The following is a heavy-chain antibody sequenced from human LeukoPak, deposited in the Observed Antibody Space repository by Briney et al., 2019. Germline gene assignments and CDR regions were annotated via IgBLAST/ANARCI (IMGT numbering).Heavy chain of an antibody. CDR2: IRSKAYGGTT. V-gene: IGHV3-49*03. CDR3: TRDRIYCSGGSCYHDY. D-gene: IGHD2-15*01. J-gene: IGHJ4*02. CDR1: GFTFGDYA. Sequence: PGGSLRLSCTASGFTFGDYAMSWFRQAPGKGLEWVGFIRSKAYGGTTEYAASVKGRFTISRDDSKSIAYLQMNSLKTEDTAVYYCTRDRIYCSGGSCYHDYWGQGTLVTVSS.